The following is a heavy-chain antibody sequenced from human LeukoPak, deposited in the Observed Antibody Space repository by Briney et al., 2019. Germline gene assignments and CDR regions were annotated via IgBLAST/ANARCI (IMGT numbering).Heavy chain of an antibody. Sequence: PGGSLILSCAASGFTFSSYAMSWVRQAPGKGLEWVSVISSRGVSTYYADSVKGRFTISRDNSKNTLYLQMNSLRAEDTAVYYCARGRLAPAAPFDYWGQGTLVTVSS. CDR3: ARGRLAPAAPFDY. J-gene: IGHJ4*02. V-gene: IGHV3-23*01. D-gene: IGHD2-2*01. CDR2: ISSRGVST. CDR1: GFTFSSYA.